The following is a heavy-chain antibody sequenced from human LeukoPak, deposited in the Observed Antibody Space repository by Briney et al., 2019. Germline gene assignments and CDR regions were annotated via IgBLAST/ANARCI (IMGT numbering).Heavy chain of an antibody. CDR3: AKDSSGSLWYFDY. D-gene: IGHD3-22*01. V-gene: IGHV3-30-3*02. Sequence: GGSLRLSCAAAGFTFSSYAMHWVRQGPGKGLEWVAVISYDGSNKYYADSVKGRFTISRDNSKNTPYLQIDSLRAEDTAVYYCAKDSSGSLWYFDYWGQGTLVTVSS. J-gene: IGHJ4*02. CDR1: GFTFSSYA. CDR2: ISYDGSNK.